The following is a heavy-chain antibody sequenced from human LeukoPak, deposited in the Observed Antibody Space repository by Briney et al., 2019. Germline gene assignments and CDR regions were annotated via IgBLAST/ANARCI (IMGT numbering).Heavy chain of an antibody. CDR3: AGKYSSSWYNWFDP. V-gene: IGHV4-39*01. J-gene: IGHJ5*02. CDR1: GGSISSSSYY. CDR2: IYYSGST. Sequence: SETLSLTCTVSGGSISSSSYYWGWIRQPPGKGLEWIGSIYYSGSTYYNPSLKSRVTISVDTSKNQFSLKLSSVTAADTAVYYCAGKYSSSWYNWFDPWGQGTLVTVSS. D-gene: IGHD6-13*01.